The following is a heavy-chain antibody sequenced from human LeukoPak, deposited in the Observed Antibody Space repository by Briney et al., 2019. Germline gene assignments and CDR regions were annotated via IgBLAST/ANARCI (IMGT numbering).Heavy chain of an antibody. V-gene: IGHV3-48*03. D-gene: IGHD3-22*01. CDR1: GFTFSTHE. CDR3: ARGGNIGYDYNAFDL. CDR2: ITRSGTTI. Sequence: GGSLRLSCAASGFTFSTHEMNWVRQAPGKGLEGVSYITRSGTTIYYADSVKGRFTISRDNAKNSLYLQMNSLRDEDTAVYYCARGGNIGYDYNAFDLWGQGAMVTVSS. J-gene: IGHJ3*01.